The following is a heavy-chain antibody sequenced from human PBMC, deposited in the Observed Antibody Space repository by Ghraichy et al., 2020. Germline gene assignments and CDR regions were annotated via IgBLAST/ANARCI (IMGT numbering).Heavy chain of an antibody. CDR3: AVTGPIAAAALDY. CDR1: GGSFSGYY. D-gene: IGHD6-13*01. Sequence: SETLSLTCAVYGGSFSGYYWSWIRQPPGKGLEWIGEINHSGSTNYNPSLKSRVTISVDTSKNQFSLKLSSVTAADTAVYYCAVTGPIAAAALDYWGQGTLVTVSS. CDR2: INHSGST. J-gene: IGHJ4*02. V-gene: IGHV4-34*01.